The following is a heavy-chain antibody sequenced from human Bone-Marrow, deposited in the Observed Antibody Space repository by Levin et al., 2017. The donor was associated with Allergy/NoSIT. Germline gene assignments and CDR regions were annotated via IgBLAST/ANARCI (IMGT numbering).Heavy chain of an antibody. J-gene: IGHJ4*02. Sequence: SETLSLTCTVSGDSISSGGYYWSWIRQHPGKGLEWIGYIYHSGSTYYNPSLKGRVTILVDTSKNEFSLKLSSVTAADTAVLYCARGEYSYGSGSYYLDYWGQGTLVNVSS. CDR1: GDSISSGGYY. CDR2: IYHSGST. D-gene: IGHD3-10*01. CDR3: ARGEYSYGSGSYYLDY. V-gene: IGHV4-31*03.